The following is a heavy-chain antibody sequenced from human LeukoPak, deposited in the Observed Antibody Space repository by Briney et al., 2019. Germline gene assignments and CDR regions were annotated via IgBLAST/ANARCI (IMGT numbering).Heavy chain of an antibody. D-gene: IGHD7-27*01. CDR1: GGTFSSYA. V-gene: IGHV1-69*13. Sequence: SVKVSCKASGGTFSSYAISWVRQDPGQGLEWMGGIIPIFGTANYAQKFQGRVTITADESTSTAYMELSSLRSEDTAVYYCARDADYWGHFDYWGQGTLVTVSS. CDR2: IIPIFGTA. J-gene: IGHJ4*02. CDR3: ARDADYWGHFDY.